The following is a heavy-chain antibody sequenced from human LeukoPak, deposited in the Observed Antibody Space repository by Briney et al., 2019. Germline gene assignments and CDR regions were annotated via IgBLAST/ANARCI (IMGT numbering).Heavy chain of an antibody. CDR1: GGSISSRSYY. V-gene: IGHV4-39*01. D-gene: IGHD2-2*01. CDR2: INYSGTT. J-gene: IGHJ4*02. CDR3: ARLPIVVVPASGFDY. Sequence: PSETLSLTCTVSGGSISSRSYYWGWIRQPPGKGLEWIGSINYSGTTYYNPSLKCRVIISVDTSKNQLSLKVNSVTAADTAVYYCARLPIVVVPASGFDYWGQGTLVTVSS.